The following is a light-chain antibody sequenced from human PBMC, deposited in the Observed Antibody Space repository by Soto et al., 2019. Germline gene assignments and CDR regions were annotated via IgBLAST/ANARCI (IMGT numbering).Light chain of an antibody. CDR2: GAS. J-gene: IGKJ5*01. Sequence: EIVLTQSPGTLSLSPGERATLSCRASQSVSSSYLAWYQHKPGQAPRLLIYGASSRATGIPDRFSGSGSGTDFTLTISRLEPEDFAVYYCQQCGSSPSITFGQGTRLEIK. V-gene: IGKV3-20*01. CDR1: QSVSSSY. CDR3: QQCGSSPSIT.